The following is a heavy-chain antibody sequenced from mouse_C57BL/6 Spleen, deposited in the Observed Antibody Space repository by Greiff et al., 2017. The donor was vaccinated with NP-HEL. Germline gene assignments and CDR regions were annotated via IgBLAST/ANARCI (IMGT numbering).Heavy chain of an antibody. Sequence: EVQGVESGGGLVQPGGSLSLSCAASGFTFTDYYMSWVRQPPGKALEWLGFIRNKANGYTTEYSASVKGRFTISRDNSQSILYLQMNALRAEDSATYYCARAGGSYYYAMDYWGQGTSVTVSS. CDR3: ARAGGSYYYAMDY. CDR1: GFTFTDYY. J-gene: IGHJ4*01. V-gene: IGHV7-3*01. D-gene: IGHD1-1*01. CDR2: IRNKANGYTT.